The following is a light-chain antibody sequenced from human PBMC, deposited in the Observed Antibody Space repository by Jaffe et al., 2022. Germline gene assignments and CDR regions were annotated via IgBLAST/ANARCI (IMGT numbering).Light chain of an antibody. V-gene: IGKV3-20*01. CDR2: ATS. CDR3: QHYGRSPLT. CDR1: QDIRTYH. Sequence: ESVLTQSPGTLSLSPGERATLSCRASQDIRTYHLAWYQQKPGQAPRLLIYATSSRATGIPDRFSGSGSGTDFTLTISRLEPEDFAVYYCQHYGRSPLTFGGGTKVEIK. J-gene: IGKJ4*01.